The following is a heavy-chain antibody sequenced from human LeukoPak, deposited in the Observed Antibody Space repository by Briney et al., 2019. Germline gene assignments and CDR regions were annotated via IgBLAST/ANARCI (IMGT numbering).Heavy chain of an antibody. CDR2: ISKGGRTV. Sequence: GGSLRLSCAASGFTFSSYEMNWVRQAPGKGLEWVSYISKGGRTVYYADSVKGRFTISRDNAKNSPYLQMSSLRAEDTAVYYCARFDGIFYYFDYWGQGTLVTVSS. J-gene: IGHJ4*02. V-gene: IGHV3-48*03. CDR1: GFTFSSYE. CDR3: ARFDGIFYYFDY. D-gene: IGHD2/OR15-2a*01.